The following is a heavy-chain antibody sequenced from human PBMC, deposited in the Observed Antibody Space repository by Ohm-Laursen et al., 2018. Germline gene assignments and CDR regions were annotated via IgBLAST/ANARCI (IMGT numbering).Heavy chain of an antibody. Sequence: GTLSLTCTVSGGSINSYYWSWIRQPAGKGLEWIGRIYSSGSTNYNPSLKSRVTMSVDTSRTQFSLRLSSVTAADTAVYYCAREEGRYNYAMDVWGQGTTVTVSS. J-gene: IGHJ6*02. CDR3: AREEGRYNYAMDV. CDR2: IYSSGST. CDR1: GGSINSYY. V-gene: IGHV4-4*07.